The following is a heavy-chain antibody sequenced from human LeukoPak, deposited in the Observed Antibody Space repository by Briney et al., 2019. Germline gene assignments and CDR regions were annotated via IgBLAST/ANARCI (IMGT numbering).Heavy chain of an antibody. D-gene: IGHD3-22*01. CDR3: ARYYDRSGYWSTPHFDY. CDR1: GDSVSGISFY. V-gene: IGHV4-61*01. CDR2: IQYTGST. Sequence: KPSETLSHTCTVSGDSVSGISFYWNWIRQPPGKGLQYIGYIQYTGSTNYNPSLKSRVTISVDTSKNQFSLKLSSVTAADTAVYYCARYYDRSGYWSTPHFDYWGQGTLVTVSS. J-gene: IGHJ4*02.